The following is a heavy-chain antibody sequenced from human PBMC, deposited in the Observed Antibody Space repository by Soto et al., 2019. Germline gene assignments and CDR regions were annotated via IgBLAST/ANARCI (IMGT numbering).Heavy chain of an antibody. CDR1: GFTFSGSA. J-gene: IGHJ3*02. Sequence: EVQLVESGGGLVQPGGSLKLSCAASGFTFSGSAMHWVRQASGKGLEWVGRIRSKANSYATAYAASVKGRFTISRDDSKTTAYLQINSLKTADTAVYSCSRREGAAMGDAFDIWGQGTMVTVSS. CDR3: SRREGAAMGDAFDI. D-gene: IGHD2-2*01. V-gene: IGHV3-73*01. CDR2: IRSKANSYAT.